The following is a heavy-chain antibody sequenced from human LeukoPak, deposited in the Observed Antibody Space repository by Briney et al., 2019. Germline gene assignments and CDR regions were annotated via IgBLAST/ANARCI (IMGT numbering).Heavy chain of an antibody. V-gene: IGHV1-2*02. D-gene: IGHD3-22*01. CDR2: INPNSGGT. CDR3: ARAGPTYYYDSSGYLDP. CDR1: GYTFTGYY. J-gene: IGHJ5*02. Sequence: ASVKVSCKASGYTFTGYYMHWVRQAPGQGLEWMGWINPNSGGTNYAQKFQGRVTMTRDTSISTAYMELSRLRSDDTAVYYCARAGPTYYYDSSGYLDPWGQGTLVTVSS.